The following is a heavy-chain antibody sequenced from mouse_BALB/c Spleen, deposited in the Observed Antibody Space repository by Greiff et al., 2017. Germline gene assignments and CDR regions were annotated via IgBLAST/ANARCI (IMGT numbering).Heavy chain of an antibody. CDR3: ARDRYDDHYAMDY. V-gene: IGHV5-6-5*01. CDR2: ISSGGST. CDR1: GFTFSSYA. J-gene: IGHJ4*01. D-gene: IGHD2-14*01. Sequence: KLVESGGGLVKPGGSLKLSCAASGFTFSSYAMSWVRQTPEKRLEWVASISSGGSTYYPDSVKGRFTISRDNARNILYLQMSSLRSEDTAMYYCARDRYDDHYAMDYWGQGTSVTVSS.